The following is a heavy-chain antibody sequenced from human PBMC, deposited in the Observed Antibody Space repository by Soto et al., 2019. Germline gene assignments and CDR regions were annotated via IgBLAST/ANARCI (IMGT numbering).Heavy chain of an antibody. CDR2: INPSGGST. CDR1: GYTFTSYD. CDR3: ARDLADIVVVPAARPGYYFDY. Sequence: GASLKVSCKASGYTFTSYDMHWVRQAPGQGLEWMGIINPSGGSTSYAQKFQGRVTMTRDTSTSTVYMELSSLRSEDTAVYYCARDLADIVVVPAARPGYYFDYWGQGTLVTVSS. V-gene: IGHV1-46*03. D-gene: IGHD2-2*01. J-gene: IGHJ4*02.